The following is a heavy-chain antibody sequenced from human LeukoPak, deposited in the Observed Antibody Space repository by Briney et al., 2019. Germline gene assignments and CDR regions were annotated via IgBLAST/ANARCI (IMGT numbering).Heavy chain of an antibody. J-gene: IGHJ4*02. D-gene: IGHD3-10*01. CDR3: ARTDLRGVTARDY. CDR2: IIPIFGTA. V-gene: IGHV1-69*13. Sequence: SVKVSCKASGGTFSSYAISWVRQAPGQGLEWMGGIIPIFGTANYAQKFQGRVTITADESTSTAYMELSSLRSEDTAVCYCARTDLRGVTARDYWGQGTLVTVSS. CDR1: GGTFSSYA.